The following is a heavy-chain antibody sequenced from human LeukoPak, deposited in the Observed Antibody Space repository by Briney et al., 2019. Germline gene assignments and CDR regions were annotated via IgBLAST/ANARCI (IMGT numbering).Heavy chain of an antibody. D-gene: IGHD1-26*01. J-gene: IGHJ4*02. CDR2: INQDGSVK. Sequence: GGSLSLSCAASGFTFSSNWMRWVRQAPGKRLGWVANINQDGSVKHYGDAVKGRFTISRDNAEPSLCLQMDSLRAEETGVYYCARTDSGNLGSFDYWGQGNLVSVSS. V-gene: IGHV3-7*01. CDR3: ARTDSGNLGSFDY. CDR1: GFTFSSNW.